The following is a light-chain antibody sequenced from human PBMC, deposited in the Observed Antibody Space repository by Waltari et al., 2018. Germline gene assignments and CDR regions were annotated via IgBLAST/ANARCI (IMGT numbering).Light chain of an antibody. CDR3: QQYDGLVLT. J-gene: IGKJ4*01. CDR2: GTS. CDR1: QSVTSIS. Sequence: EIVLTQSPGTLSLSPGERATLSCRASQSVTSISFSWYQHKPGQAPRLLIYGTSNRATGIPDRFSGSGIGTDFTLTISRLEPEDFAVYYCQQYDGLVLTFGGGTKVEI. V-gene: IGKV3-20*01.